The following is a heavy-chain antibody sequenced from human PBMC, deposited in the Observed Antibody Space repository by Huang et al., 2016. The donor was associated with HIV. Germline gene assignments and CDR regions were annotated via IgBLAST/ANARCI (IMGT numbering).Heavy chain of an antibody. CDR2: IYSNGNP. J-gene: IGHJ3*01. Sequence: QVQLQESGQGLVKPSDTLSLTCIVSGDSVDSSYSYWGWVRQAPGKGLEWVGSIYSNGNPYYSKYLKIRITISVDTSKNHFSLNLKTVTAADTAVYYCSRGPSTPATELWGQGTMVTVSS. D-gene: IGHD1-1*01. CDR1: GDSVDSSYSY. CDR3: SRGPSTPATEL. V-gene: IGHV4-39*02.